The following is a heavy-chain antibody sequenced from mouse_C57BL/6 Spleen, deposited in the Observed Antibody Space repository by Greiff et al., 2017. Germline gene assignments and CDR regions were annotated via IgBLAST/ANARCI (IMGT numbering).Heavy chain of an antibody. D-gene: IGHD1-1*01. Sequence: VQLQQSGPELVKPGASVKISCKASGYSFTSYYIHWVKQRPGQGLEWIGWIYPGSGNTKYNEKFKGKATLTADTSSSTAYMQLSSLTSEDSAVYYCARSTSSEYYAMDYWGQGTSVTVSS. CDR1: GYSFTSYY. CDR3: ARSTSSEYYAMDY. V-gene: IGHV1-66*01. J-gene: IGHJ4*01. CDR2: IYPGSGNT.